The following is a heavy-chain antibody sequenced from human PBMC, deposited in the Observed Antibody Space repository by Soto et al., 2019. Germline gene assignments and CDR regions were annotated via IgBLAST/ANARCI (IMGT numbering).Heavy chain of an antibody. CDR3: ATLIAVAGIGDYFDY. CDR1: GYTITVLS. D-gene: IGHD6-19*01. CDR2: FDPEDGET. J-gene: IGHJ4*02. V-gene: IGHV1-24*01. Sequence: ASVKVSCKVSGYTITVLSMHWVRQAPGKGLEWMGGFDPEDGETIYAQKFQGRVTMTEDTSTDTAYMELSSLRSEDTAVYYCATLIAVAGIGDYFDYWGQGTLVTVSS.